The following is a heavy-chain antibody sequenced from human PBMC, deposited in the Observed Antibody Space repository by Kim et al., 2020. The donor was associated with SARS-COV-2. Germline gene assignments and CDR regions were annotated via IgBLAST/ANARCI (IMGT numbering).Heavy chain of an antibody. V-gene: IGHV3-30*03. CDR2: KT. CDR3: GRDRRNMIGVDS. D-gene: IGHD3-22*01. J-gene: IGHJ6*02. Sequence: KTFYEDSLKGRFTVSRDNSKNMMYLQMNSLKVEDTGRYYCGRDRRNMIGVDSWGQGTTVTVSS.